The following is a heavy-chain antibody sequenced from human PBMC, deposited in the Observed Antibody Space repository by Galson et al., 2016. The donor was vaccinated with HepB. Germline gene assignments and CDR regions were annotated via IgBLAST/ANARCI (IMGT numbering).Heavy chain of an antibody. V-gene: IGHV4-39*01. CDR2: IYHGGTT. CDR1: GDSVSSSSYY. D-gene: IGHD3-3*01. Sequence: SETLSLTCTVSGDSVSSSSYYWGWIRQSPGKGLEWIGNIYHGGTTKNNPSLKSRITISVDTSKNQFSPKLSSVTAADTAVYSCARVRDYDFWSGFGMDVWGQGTTVTVSS. J-gene: IGHJ6*02. CDR3: ARVRDYDFWSGFGMDV.